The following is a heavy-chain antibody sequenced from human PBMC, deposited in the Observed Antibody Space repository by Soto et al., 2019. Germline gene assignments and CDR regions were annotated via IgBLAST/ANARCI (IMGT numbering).Heavy chain of an antibody. CDR1: SGSISSSNW. D-gene: IGHD4-17*01. CDR3: AIEGDYGDSGFVY. J-gene: IGHJ4*02. V-gene: IGHV4-4*02. Sequence: PSETLSLTCAVPSGSISSSNWWSWVRQPPGKGLEWIGEIYHSGSTNYNPSLKSRVTISVDKSKNQFSLKLSSVTAADTAVYYCAIEGDYGDSGFVYWGQGTLVTVSS. CDR2: IYHSGST.